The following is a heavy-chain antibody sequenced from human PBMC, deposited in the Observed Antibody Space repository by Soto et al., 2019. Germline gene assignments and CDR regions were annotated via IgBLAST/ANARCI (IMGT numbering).Heavy chain of an antibody. CDR1: GGSISSYY. Sequence: TVSGGSISSYYWSWIRQPPGKGLEWIGYIYYSGSTNYNPSLKSRVTISVDTSKNQFSLKLSSVTAADTAVYYCARGARRADAFDIWGQGTMVTVSS. V-gene: IGHV4-59*01. CDR2: IYYSGST. J-gene: IGHJ3*02. CDR3: ARGARRADAFDI.